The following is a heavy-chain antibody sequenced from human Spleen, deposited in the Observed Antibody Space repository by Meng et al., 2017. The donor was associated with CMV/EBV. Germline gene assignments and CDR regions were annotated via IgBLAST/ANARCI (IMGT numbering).Heavy chain of an antibody. CDR3: ARDAVVPAANFRPVWFDP. D-gene: IGHD2-2*01. J-gene: IGHJ5*02. V-gene: IGHV1-2*02. CDR1: GYTFAGHY. CDR2: INPNSGGT. Sequence: ASVKVSCKASGYTFAGHYLHWVRQAPGQGLEWMGWINPNSGGTNYAQKFQGRVTMTRDTSISTAYMELSRLRSDDTAVYYCARDAVVPAANFRPVWFDPWGQGTLVTVSS.